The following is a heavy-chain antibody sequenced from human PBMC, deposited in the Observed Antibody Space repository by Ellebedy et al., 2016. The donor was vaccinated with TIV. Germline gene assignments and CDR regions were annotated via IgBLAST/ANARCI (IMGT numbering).Heavy chain of an antibody. CDR3: ARDSWGGSFLVANYFDS. D-gene: IGHD2-15*01. V-gene: IGHV3-30*03. J-gene: IGHJ4*02. CDR2: ISYHGRNK. Sequence: GESLKISCAASGFTFRRYGMHWVRQAPGKGLEWVATISYHGRNKFYADAVKGRFSISRDNSMNTLYLQANSLRAEDTAVYYCARDSWGGSFLVANYFDSWGQGTLVSVSS. CDR1: GFTFRRYG.